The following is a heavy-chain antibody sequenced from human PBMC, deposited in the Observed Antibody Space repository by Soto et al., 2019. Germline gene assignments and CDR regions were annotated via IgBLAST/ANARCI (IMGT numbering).Heavy chain of an antibody. V-gene: IGHV3-23*01. J-gene: IGHJ4*02. CDR1: GFTFSSYA. CDR2: ISGSGGST. Sequence: GGSLRLSCAASGFTFSSYAMSWVRQAPGKGLEWVSAISGSGGSTYYADSVKVRFTISRDNSKNTLYLQMNSLRAEDTAVYYCAKSIAAAGTGDYWGPGTLLTVSS. CDR3: AKSIAAAGTGDY. D-gene: IGHD6-13*01.